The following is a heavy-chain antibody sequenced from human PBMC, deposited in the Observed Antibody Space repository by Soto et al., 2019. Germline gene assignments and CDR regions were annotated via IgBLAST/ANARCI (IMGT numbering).Heavy chain of an antibody. CDR2: IGTAGDT. J-gene: IGHJ6*02. Sequence: GSLRLSCAASGFTFSSYDMHWVRQATGKGLEWVSAIGTAGDTYYPGSVKGRFTISRENAKNSLYLQMNSLRAGDTAVYYCARGRVRGVIRYYYYGMDVWGQGTTVTVSS. V-gene: IGHV3-13*01. D-gene: IGHD3-10*01. CDR3: ARGRVRGVIRYYYYGMDV. CDR1: GFTFSSYD.